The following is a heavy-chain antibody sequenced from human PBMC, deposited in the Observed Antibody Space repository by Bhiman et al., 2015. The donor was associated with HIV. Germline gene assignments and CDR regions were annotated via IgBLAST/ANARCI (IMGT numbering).Heavy chain of an antibody. J-gene: IGHJ4*02. CDR1: GFSFSFYC. CDR3: ARDPRVGATDYFDY. V-gene: IGHV3-7*05. CDR2: IKQDGSEK. Sequence: EVQLVESGGGLVQPGGSLRLSCAGSGFSFSFYCMTWVRQAPGKGLEWVANIKQDGSEKYYVDSVKGRFTISRDNARNSLYLQMNSLRAEDTAVYYCARDPRVGATDYFDYWGQGTLVTVSS. D-gene: IGHD1-26*01.